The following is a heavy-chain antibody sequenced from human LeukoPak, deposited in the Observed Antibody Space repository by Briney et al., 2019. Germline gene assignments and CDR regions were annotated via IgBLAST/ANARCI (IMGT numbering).Heavy chain of an antibody. CDR1: GIIISTYG. V-gene: IGHV3-33*01. J-gene: IGHJ6*02. CDR2: IWHDGSKS. CDR3: ARERIYFGSGGDLTDARLFYYYGMDV. D-gene: IGHD3-10*01. Sequence: GGSLRLSCAASGIIISTYGIHWVRQAPGKGLEWVAIIWHDGSKSYYIESVKGRLTVSRDNSRNTAYLQMDSLRAEDTAVYYCARERIYFGSGGDLTDARLFYYYGMDVWGQGTTVTVSS.